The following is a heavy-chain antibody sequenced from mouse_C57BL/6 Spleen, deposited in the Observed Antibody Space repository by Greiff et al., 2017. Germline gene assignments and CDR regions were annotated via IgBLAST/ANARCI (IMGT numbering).Heavy chain of an antibody. V-gene: IGHV1-53*01. D-gene: IGHD1-1*01. Sequence: VQLQQPGTELVKPGASVKLSCKASGYTFTSYWMHWVKQRPGQGLEWIGNINPSNGGTNYNEKFKSKATLTVAKSSSTAYMQLSSLTSEDSAVYYCARGFYDGSRYYYAMDYWGQGTSVTVSS. J-gene: IGHJ4*01. CDR2: INPSNGGT. CDR3: ARGFYDGSRYYYAMDY. CDR1: GYTFTSYW.